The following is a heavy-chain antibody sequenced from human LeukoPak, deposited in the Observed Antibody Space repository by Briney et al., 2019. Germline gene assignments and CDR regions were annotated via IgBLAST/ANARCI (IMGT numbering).Heavy chain of an antibody. CDR2: IYYSGST. CDR1: GGSISSGDYY. V-gene: IGHV4-30-4*01. CDR3: ARDRGARDYYGSGSYYWFDP. D-gene: IGHD3-10*01. Sequence: SQTLSLTCTVSGGSISSGDYYWGWVRQPPGKGLEWIGYIYYSGSTYYNPSLKSRVTISVDTSKNQFSLKLSSVTAADTAVYYCARDRGARDYYGSGSYYWFDPWGQGTLVTVSS. J-gene: IGHJ5*02.